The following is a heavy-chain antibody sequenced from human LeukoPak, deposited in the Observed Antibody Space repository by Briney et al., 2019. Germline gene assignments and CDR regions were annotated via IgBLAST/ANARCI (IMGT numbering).Heavy chain of an antibody. Sequence: ASVTVSCKASGYTFTGYYMHGVRQAPGQGLEWMGWINPNSGGTNYAQKFQGRVTMTRDTSISTAYMELSRLRSDDTAVYYCASPYYGGYYYGMDVWGQGTTVTVSS. J-gene: IGHJ6*02. CDR2: INPNSGGT. V-gene: IGHV1-2*02. CDR3: ASPYYGGYYYGMDV. D-gene: IGHD3-10*01. CDR1: GYTFTGYY.